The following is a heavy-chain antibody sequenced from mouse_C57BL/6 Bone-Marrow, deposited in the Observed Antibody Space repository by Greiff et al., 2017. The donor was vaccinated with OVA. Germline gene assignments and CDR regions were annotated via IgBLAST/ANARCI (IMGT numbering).Heavy chain of an antibody. V-gene: IGHV5-6*01. J-gene: IGHJ3*01. Sequence: EVKLMESGGDLVKPGGSLKLSCAASGFTFSSYGMSWVRQTPDKSLEWVANISSGGSYTYYPDSVKGRFTISRDNAKNTLYLQMSSLKSEDTAMYYCARHYTGAWFAYWGQGTLVTVSA. CDR1: GFTFSSYG. CDR2: ISSGGSYT. D-gene: IGHD2-12*01. CDR3: ARHYTGAWFAY.